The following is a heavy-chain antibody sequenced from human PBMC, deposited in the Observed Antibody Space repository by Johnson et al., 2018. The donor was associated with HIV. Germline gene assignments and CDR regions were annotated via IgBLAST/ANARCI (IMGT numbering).Heavy chain of an antibody. Sequence: VQLVESGGGLVQSGGSLRLSCAASGFSFSNFWMSWVRQAPGKGLEWVANIKQDGSEKYYVDSVKGRFTISRDNAKNSLYLQMNSLRAEDTAVYYCARDHEMATIGDAFDIWGQGTMVTVSS. CDR2: IKQDGSEK. CDR1: GFSFSNFW. V-gene: IGHV3-7*01. D-gene: IGHD5-24*01. J-gene: IGHJ3*02. CDR3: ARDHEMATIGDAFDI.